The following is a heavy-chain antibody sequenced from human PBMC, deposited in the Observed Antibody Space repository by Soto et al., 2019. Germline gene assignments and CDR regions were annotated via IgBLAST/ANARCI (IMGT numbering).Heavy chain of an antibody. CDR2: ISAYNGNT. CDR1: GYTLTSYG. V-gene: IGHV1-18*01. J-gene: IGHJ3*02. CDR3: ARDKATDDAFDI. D-gene: IGHD1-26*01. Sequence: GASVKVSCKASGYTLTSYGLSWVRPAPGQGLEWMGWISAYNGNTNYAQKLQGRVTMTTDTSTSTAYMELRSLRSDDTAVYYCARDKATDDAFDIWGQGTMVTVSS.